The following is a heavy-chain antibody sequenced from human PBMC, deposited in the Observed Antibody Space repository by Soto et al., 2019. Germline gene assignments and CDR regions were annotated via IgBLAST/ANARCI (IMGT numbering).Heavy chain of an antibody. CDR3: ARDGVAEIDY. J-gene: IGHJ4*02. CDR2: IDIFSATI. D-gene: IGHD2-15*01. Sequence: EVQLVESGGGLVQPGGSLRLSCAASGFTFSDYNMIWDRHAPGKGLQWVSYIDIFSATIYYADSVRGRFTISRDNAKNSLYLQMNSLRDEDTAVYYCARDGVAEIDYWGQGTLVTVAS. CDR1: GFTFSDYN. V-gene: IGHV3-48*02.